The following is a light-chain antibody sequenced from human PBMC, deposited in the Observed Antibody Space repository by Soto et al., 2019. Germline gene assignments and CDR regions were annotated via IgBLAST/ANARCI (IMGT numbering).Light chain of an antibody. CDR1: QSVSSY. J-gene: IGKJ4*01. V-gene: IGKV3-11*01. CDR2: DAS. Sequence: EIVLTQSPATLSLSPGERATLSCRASQSVSSYLAWYQQKPGQAPRLLIYDASNRATGIPARFSGSGSGTDFTLTSSRLDPADFAIYYCQQRSNWPPVTFGGGTKVEIK. CDR3: QQRSNWPPVT.